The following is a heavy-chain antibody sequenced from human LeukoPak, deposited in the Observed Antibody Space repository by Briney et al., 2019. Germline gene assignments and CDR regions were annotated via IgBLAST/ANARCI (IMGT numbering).Heavy chain of an antibody. CDR3: ARAGRSSSSRYSSSWYDGAFDY. D-gene: IGHD6-13*01. CDR1: GGSISSYY. Sequence: SETLSLTCTVSGGSISSYYWSWIRQPPGKGLEWIGYIYYSGSTKYNPSLKSRVTMSVDTSKNQFSLKLSSVTAADTAVYYCARAGRSSSSRYSSSWYDGAFDYWGQGTLVTVSS. J-gene: IGHJ4*02. V-gene: IGHV4-59*12. CDR2: IYYSGST.